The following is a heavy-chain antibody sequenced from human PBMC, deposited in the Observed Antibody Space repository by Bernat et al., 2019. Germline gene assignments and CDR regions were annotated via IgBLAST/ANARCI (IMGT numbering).Heavy chain of an antibody. CDR3: ASVPLVCSDGTCYYYVDV. D-gene: IGHD2-15*01. Sequence: QVQLQESGPGLVKPSETLSLTCTVSRASMSDYYWSWIRQPPGEGLEWIAYIHYSGSTDYNPSLKSRVTISVDRPKNQFSLKLSPVIAADTAVYYCASVPLVCSDGTCYYYVDVWGKGTTVTVSS. CDR1: RASMSDYY. V-gene: IGHV4-59*01. J-gene: IGHJ6*03. CDR2: IHYSGST.